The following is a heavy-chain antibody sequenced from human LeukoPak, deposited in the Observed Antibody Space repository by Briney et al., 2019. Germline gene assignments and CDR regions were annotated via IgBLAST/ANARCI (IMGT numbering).Heavy chain of an antibody. CDR3: AREGNSWGGERVHFDI. V-gene: IGHV1-46*01. Sequence: GASVKVSCKASGYTFTGYYMHWVRQAPGQGLEWMGIINPSGGSTSHAQKFQGRVTMTRDTSTSTVYMELSSLRSEDTAVYYCAREGNSWGGERVHFDIWGQGTMVTVSS. CDR2: INPSGGST. J-gene: IGHJ3*02. CDR1: GYTFTGYY. D-gene: IGHD2/OR15-2a*01.